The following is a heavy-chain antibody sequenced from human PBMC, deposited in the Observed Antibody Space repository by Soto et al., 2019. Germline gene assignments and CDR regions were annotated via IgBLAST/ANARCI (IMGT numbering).Heavy chain of an antibody. Sequence: QLQLQESGPGLVKPSETLSLTCTVCGGSISSSSYYWGWIRQPPGTGLEWIGSIYYSGSTYYNPSLKSRVTISVDTSKNQFSLKLSSVTAADTAVYYCVGMIVVVSIWYFDYWGQGTLVTVSS. D-gene: IGHD3-22*01. CDR2: IYYSGST. CDR3: VGMIVVVSIWYFDY. J-gene: IGHJ4*02. V-gene: IGHV4-39*01. CDR1: GGSISSSSYY.